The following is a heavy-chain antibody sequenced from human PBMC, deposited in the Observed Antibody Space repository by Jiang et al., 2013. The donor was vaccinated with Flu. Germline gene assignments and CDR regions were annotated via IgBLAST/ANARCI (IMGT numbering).Heavy chain of an antibody. J-gene: IGHJ6*02. V-gene: IGHV4-59*01. CDR3: ARVARNVGYYYYGMDV. Sequence: SLKSRVTISVDTSKNQXSLKLSSVTAADTAVYYCARVARNVGYYYYGMDVWGQGTTVTVSS. D-gene: IGHD1-26*01.